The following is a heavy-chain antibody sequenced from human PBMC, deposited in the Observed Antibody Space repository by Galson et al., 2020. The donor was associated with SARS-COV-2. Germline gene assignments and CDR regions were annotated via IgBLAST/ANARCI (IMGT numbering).Heavy chain of an antibody. V-gene: IGHV1-46*01. J-gene: IGHJ6*03. CDR2: INPSGGST. D-gene: IGHD5-12*01. Sequence: VKVSCKASGYTFTSYCMHWVRQAPGQGLEWMGIINPSGGSTSYAQKFQGRVTMTRDTSTSTGYMELSSLRSEDTAVYYCARGGDIVATTGDFMDVWGKGTTVTVSS. CDR1: GYTFTSYC. CDR3: ARGGDIVATTGDFMDV.